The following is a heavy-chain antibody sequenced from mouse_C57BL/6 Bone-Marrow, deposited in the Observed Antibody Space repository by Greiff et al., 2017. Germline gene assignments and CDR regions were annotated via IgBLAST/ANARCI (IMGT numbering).Heavy chain of an antibody. Sequence: VQLQQPGAELVRPGTSVKLSCKASGYTFTSYWMHWVKQRPGQGLEWIGVIDPSDSYTNYNQKFKGKATLTVDTSSSTAYMQLSSLTSEDSAVYYCAREIDYASRVDYWGQNTTLTVSS. CDR3: AREIDYASRVDY. CDR1: GYTFTSYW. D-gene: IGHD1-1*01. J-gene: IGHJ2*01. CDR2: IDPSDSYT. V-gene: IGHV1-59*01.